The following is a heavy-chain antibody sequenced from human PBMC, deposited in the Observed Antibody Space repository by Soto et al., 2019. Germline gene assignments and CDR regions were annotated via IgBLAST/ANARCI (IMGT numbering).Heavy chain of an antibody. J-gene: IGHJ4*02. V-gene: IGHV4-59*11. CDR1: GGPISGHH. D-gene: IGHD3-16*02. CDR2: INQGGTT. CDR3: SRYIEGIGGRGY. Sequence: QVQLQESGPGRVKPSETLSLTCSVSGGPISGHHWSWIRQPPGQGLEWIGLINQGGTTKSSPSLESRVTLSVETSKNQFSLKVSSVTAADTAVYFCSRYIEGIGGRGYGGQGILVTVSS.